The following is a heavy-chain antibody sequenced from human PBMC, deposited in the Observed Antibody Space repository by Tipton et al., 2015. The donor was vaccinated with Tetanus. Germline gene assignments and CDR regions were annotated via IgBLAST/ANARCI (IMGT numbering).Heavy chain of an antibody. V-gene: IGHV4-39*01. CDR2: ISHSATT. Sequence: TLSLTCFVSGGSISTKTYYWGWIRQTPGKGLEWIASISHSATTFYNPSLKSRVTMSVDPSKNQFPVRPGSVTAADTGVYYCARHVGGYGSPPHDLWGQGTLVTVSS. CDR3: ARHVGGYGSPPHDL. J-gene: IGHJ5*02. CDR1: GGSISTKTYY. D-gene: IGHD3-10*01.